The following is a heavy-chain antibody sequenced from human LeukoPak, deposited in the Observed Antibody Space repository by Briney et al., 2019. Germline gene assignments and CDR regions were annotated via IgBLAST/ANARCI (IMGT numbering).Heavy chain of an antibody. V-gene: IGHV3-23*01. D-gene: IGHD3-10*01. Sequence: PGGSLRLSCAASGFTFSSYAMSWVRQAPRKGLEWVSAISGSGGSTYYADSVKGRFTISRDNSKNTLYLQMNSLRAEDTAVYYCAKFSGLLWFGEFNYGMDVWGQGTTVTVSS. CDR2: ISGSGGST. CDR3: AKFSGLLWFGEFNYGMDV. CDR1: GFTFSSYA. J-gene: IGHJ6*02.